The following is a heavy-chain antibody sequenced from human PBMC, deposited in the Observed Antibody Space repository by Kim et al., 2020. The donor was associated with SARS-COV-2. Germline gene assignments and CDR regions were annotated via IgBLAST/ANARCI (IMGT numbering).Heavy chain of an antibody. J-gene: IGHJ2*01. CDR1: GFTFSSYD. D-gene: IGHD3-22*01. CDR2: ISGSGGST. CDR3: AKDERGTLNHYYYDSSGYYHVGWYFDL. Sequence: GGSLRLSCAASGFTFSSYDMSWVRQAPGKGLEWVSAISGSGGSTYYADSVKGRFTISRDNSKNTLYLQMNSLRAEDTAVYYCAKDERGTLNHYYYDSSGYYHVGWYFDLWGRGTLVTVSS. V-gene: IGHV3-23*01.